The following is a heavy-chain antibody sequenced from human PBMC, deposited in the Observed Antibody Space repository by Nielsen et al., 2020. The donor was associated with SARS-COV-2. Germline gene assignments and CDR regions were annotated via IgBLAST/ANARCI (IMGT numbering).Heavy chain of an antibody. CDR3: ARAPGVDTAMVNYYYGMDV. Sequence: SATLSLTCTVSGGSFISGSYYWSWIRQPAGKGLEWIGLIYTSGLTNYNPSLKSRVTISVDTSKNQFSLKLSSVTAADTAVYYCARAPGVDTAMVNYYYGMDVWGQGTTVTVSS. D-gene: IGHD5-18*01. V-gene: IGHV4-61*02. CDR2: IYTSGLT. CDR1: GGSFISGSYY. J-gene: IGHJ6*02.